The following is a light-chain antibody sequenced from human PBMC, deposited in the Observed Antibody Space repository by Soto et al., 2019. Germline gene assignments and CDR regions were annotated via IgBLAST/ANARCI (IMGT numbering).Light chain of an antibody. CDR2: KAS. J-gene: IGKJ2*01. CDR3: QQYNRYSRT. Sequence: DIQMTQSPSTLSASVGDRVTITCRASQSISSWLAWYQQKPGKAPKVLIYKASILENGVPLRFSGSGPGTEFRLTISSLQPDDFATYYCQQYNRYSRTFGQGTKVDIK. CDR1: QSISSW. V-gene: IGKV1-5*03.